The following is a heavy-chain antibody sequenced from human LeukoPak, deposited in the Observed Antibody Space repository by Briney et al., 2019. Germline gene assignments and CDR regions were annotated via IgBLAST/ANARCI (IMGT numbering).Heavy chain of an antibody. J-gene: IGHJ6*03. Sequence: GGSLRLSCAASGFTFDDYGMSWVRQAPGKGLEWVSGINWNGGSTGYADSVKGRFTISRDNAKNSLYLQMNSLRGEDTALYYCARAYYCSGGSCYDDYYYMDVWGKGTTVAVS. CDR1: GFTFDDYG. CDR3: ARAYYCSGGSCYDDYYYMDV. CDR2: INWNGGST. V-gene: IGHV3-20*04. D-gene: IGHD2-15*01.